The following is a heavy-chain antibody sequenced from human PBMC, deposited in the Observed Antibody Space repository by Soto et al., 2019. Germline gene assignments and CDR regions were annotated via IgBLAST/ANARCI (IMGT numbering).Heavy chain of an antibody. CDR1: GYTFSSYD. D-gene: IGHD5-12*01. CDR3: APTGGGLNLS. CDR2: LNPNSGDT. J-gene: IGHJ4*02. Sequence: HVQLVQSGAEVKKPGASVKVSCKASGYTFSSYDINWVRQATGQGLEWMGWLNPNSGDTGYAQKFQGRVTLTSNTVLNTADIDPSSMRAADTAIYYYAPTGGGLNLSGGQGTLVTVSS. V-gene: IGHV1-8*01.